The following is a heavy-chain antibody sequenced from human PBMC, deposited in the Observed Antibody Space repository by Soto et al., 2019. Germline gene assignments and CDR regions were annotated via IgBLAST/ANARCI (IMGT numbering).Heavy chain of an antibody. J-gene: IGHJ4*02. Sequence: GGSLRLPCVGSGFTFKNYGMHWVRQPPGKGLEWLAVVSYDGTKTMYTDSVKGRISISRDNARNTLFLQMDSLTAEDTALYYCARELRSYSGAYSDHWGQGTPVTVSS. CDR1: GFTFKNYG. V-gene: IGHV3-33*05. CDR2: VSYDGTKT. CDR3: ARELRSYSGAYSDH. D-gene: IGHD1-26*01.